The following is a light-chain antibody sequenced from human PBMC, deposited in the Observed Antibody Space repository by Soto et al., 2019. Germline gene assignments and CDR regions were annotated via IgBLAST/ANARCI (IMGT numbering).Light chain of an antibody. Sequence: DIQMTQSPSSLSASVGDRVTITCRASQSITKYLNWYQQKPGKDPRRLIYAASNLKSGVPSTCSGSRSGTDFTLTISSLQAEDLAAYYCQNYYQNPPLTFGLGTMVEI. V-gene: IGKV1-39*01. CDR3: QNYYQNPPLT. CDR1: QSITKY. J-gene: IGKJ1*01. CDR2: AAS.